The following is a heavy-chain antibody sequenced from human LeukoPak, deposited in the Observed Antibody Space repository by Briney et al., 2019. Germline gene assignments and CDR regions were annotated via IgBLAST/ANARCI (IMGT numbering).Heavy chain of an antibody. CDR1: GGTFSSYA. CDR3: ARERYSSGWYHYFGY. J-gene: IGHJ4*02. V-gene: IGHV1-69*04. CDR2: IIPILGIA. Sequence: ASVKVSCKASGGTFSSYAISWVRQAPGQGLEWTGRIIPILGIANYAQKFQGRVTITADKSTSTAYMELSSLRSEDTAVYYCARERYSSGWYHYFGYWGQGTLVTVSS. D-gene: IGHD6-19*01.